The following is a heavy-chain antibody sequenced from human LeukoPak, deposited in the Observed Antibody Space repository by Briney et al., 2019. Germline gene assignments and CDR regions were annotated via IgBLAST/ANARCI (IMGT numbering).Heavy chain of an antibody. CDR3: ARGDYYDSSGYYLR. D-gene: IGHD3-22*01. Sequence: PGGSLRLSCAASGISFSDYYMSWIRQAPGKGLEWVSSISSSSSYIYYADSVKGRFTISRDNAKNSLYLQMNSLRAEDTAVYYCARGDYYDSSGYYLRWGQGTLVTVSS. CDR1: GISFSDYY. V-gene: IGHV3-11*06. CDR2: ISSSSSYI. J-gene: IGHJ4*02.